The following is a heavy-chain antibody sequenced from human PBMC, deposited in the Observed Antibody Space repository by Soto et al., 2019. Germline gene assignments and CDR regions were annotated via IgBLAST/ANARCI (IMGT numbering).Heavy chain of an antibody. CDR2: IYHSGST. V-gene: IGHV4-30-4*01. D-gene: IGHD4-17*01. J-gene: IGHJ6*02. Sequence: SETLSLTCTVSGGSISSGDHYWTWIRQPPGKGLEWIGYIYHSGSTYYKPSLKSRVTISLDTSKNQFSLKLNSVTAADTAVYYCARGKMGYGDCLDVWGQGTTVTVSS. CDR3: ARGKMGYGDCLDV. CDR1: GGSISSGDHY.